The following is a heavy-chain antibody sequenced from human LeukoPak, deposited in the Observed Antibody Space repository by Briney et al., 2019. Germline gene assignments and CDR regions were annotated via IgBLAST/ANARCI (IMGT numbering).Heavy chain of an antibody. D-gene: IGHD6-13*01. CDR2: INPSGGST. J-gene: IGHJ4*02. CDR3: ARDLRVSSSPYYFDY. CDR1: GYTFTSYY. Sequence: GASVKVSCKASGYTFTSYYMHWVRQAPGQGLEWMGIINPSGGSTSYAQKFQGRVTMTRDTSTSIVYMELSSLRSEDTAVYYCARDLRVSSSPYYFDYWGQGTLVTVSS. V-gene: IGHV1-46*01.